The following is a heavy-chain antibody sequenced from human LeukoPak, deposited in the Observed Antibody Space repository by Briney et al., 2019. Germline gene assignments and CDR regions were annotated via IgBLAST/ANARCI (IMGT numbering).Heavy chain of an antibody. D-gene: IGHD6-13*01. CDR2: ISWNSGSI. J-gene: IGHJ4*02. V-gene: IGHV3-9*01. CDR1: GFTFSSYA. Sequence: GGSLRLSCAASGFTFSSYAMSWVRQAPGKGLEWVSGISWNSGSIGYADSVKGRFTISRDNAKNSLYLQMNSLRAEDTALYYCAKASGSYSSSWYIDYWGQGTLVTVSS. CDR3: AKASGSYSSSWYIDY.